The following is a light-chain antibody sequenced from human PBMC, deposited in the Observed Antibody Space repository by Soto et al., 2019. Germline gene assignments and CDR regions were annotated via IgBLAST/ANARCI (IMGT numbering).Light chain of an antibody. CDR3: ISYTSSSTLYV. CDR2: DVS. CDR1: SSDVGGYNY. J-gene: IGLJ1*01. Sequence: QSALTQPASVSGSPGQSITISCTGTSSDVGGYNYVSWYQQHPGKAPKLMIYDVSNRPSGVSNRFSGSKSGNTASLTISWLQAEDEADYYCISYTSSSTLYVFGTGTKLTVL. V-gene: IGLV2-14*01.